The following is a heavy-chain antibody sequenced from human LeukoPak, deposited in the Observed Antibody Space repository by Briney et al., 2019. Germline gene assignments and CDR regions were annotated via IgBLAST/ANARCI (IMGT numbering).Heavy chain of an antibody. CDR3: ARKKLEVVATYDF. J-gene: IGHJ4*02. Sequence: ASVKVSCKASGYTFTGYYMHWVRQAPGQELEWMGWINPNSGGTNYAQKFQGRVTMTRDTSISTAYMELSSLTSDDTAVYYCARKKLEVVATYDFWGQGTLITVSS. CDR2: INPNSGGT. V-gene: IGHV1-2*02. D-gene: IGHD3-22*01. CDR1: GYTFTGYY.